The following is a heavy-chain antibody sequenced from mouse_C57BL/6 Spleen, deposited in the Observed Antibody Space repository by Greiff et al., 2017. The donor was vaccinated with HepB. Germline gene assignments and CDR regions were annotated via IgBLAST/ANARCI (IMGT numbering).Heavy chain of an antibody. D-gene: IGHD2-5*01. CDR2: IDPSDSYT. Sequence: VQLQQPGAELVKPGASVKLSCKASGYTFTSYWMQWVKQRPGQGLEWIGEIDPSDSYTNYNQKFKGKATLTVDTSSSTAYMQLSSLTSEDSAVYYCARGDSNYFDVWGTGTTVTVSS. CDR1: GYTFTSYW. J-gene: IGHJ1*03. V-gene: IGHV1-50*01. CDR3: ARGDSNYFDV.